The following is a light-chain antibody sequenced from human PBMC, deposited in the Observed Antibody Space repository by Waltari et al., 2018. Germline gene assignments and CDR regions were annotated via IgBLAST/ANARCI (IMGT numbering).Light chain of an antibody. V-gene: IGLV4-69*01. CDR3: QTGGHGTWV. J-gene: IGLJ3*02. CDR2: VNSDGSH. Sequence: QLVLTQSPSASASLGASVTLTCTLTSRHSTNIIAWLQQHPEKGPRYLMNVNSDGSHNKGVGIPDRFSGSSSGAERYLTISSLQSEDEADYYCQTGGHGTWVFGGGTRLTVL. CDR1: SRHSTNI.